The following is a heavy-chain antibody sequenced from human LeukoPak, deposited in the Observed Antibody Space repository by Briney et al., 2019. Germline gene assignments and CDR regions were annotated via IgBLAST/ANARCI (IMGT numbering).Heavy chain of an antibody. J-gene: IGHJ5*02. D-gene: IGHD3-10*01. V-gene: IGHV4-4*07. CDR3: ARGYASGCYST. CDR2: IYPSGST. Sequence: SETLSLTCTMSGGSNSGDYWRWIRQPAGEGLEGIGHIYPSGSTYFTPSLKSRVSMSVNMSKSQNFLKVDSVTAADTAVYYCARGYASGCYSTWGEGMLVTVSS. CDR1: GGSNSGDY.